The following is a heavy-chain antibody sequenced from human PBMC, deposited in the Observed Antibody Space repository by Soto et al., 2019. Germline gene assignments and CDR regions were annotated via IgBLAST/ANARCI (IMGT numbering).Heavy chain of an antibody. J-gene: IGHJ4*02. D-gene: IGHD6-13*01. V-gene: IGHV1-69*06. CDR1: GYSSSSHA. CDR3: ARGGALSTSWYWGDGLDS. Sequence: SVKVSCKASGYSSSSHAITWVRQAPGQGLEWMGGIIPVFGTPSYAQKFQGRVTISADKSTNTSYLELRSLRSEDTAVYYCARGGALSTSWYWGDGLDSWGQGTQVTVSS. CDR2: IIPVFGTP.